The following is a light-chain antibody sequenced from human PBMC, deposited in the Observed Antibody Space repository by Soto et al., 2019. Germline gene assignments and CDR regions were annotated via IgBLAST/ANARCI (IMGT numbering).Light chain of an antibody. CDR3: QQYENWPG. CDR1: ESVSSN. CDR2: GAS. V-gene: IGKV3-15*01. Sequence: EIVMTQSPVTLSMSPGERATLSCRAGESVSSNLAWYQQKPGQAPRLLIYGASTRATGIPARFTGSGSGTEFTLTISSLQFEDFAVYYCQQYENWPGFGGGTKVDIK. J-gene: IGKJ4*01.